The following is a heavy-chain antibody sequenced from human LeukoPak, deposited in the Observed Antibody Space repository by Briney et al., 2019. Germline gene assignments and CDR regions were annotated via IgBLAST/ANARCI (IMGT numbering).Heavy chain of an antibody. D-gene: IGHD1-26*01. CDR1: SGFLSSYY. CDR3: ARDRVGAALFDY. V-gene: IGHV4-59*01. Sequence: SETLSLTCSVSSGFLSSYYWTWIRQSPGKGLEWIGYIYYSGSTNYNPSLKSRVTISVDTSKNQFSLKLSSVTAADTAVYYCARDRVGAALFDYWGQGTLVTVSS. J-gene: IGHJ4*02. CDR2: IYYSGST.